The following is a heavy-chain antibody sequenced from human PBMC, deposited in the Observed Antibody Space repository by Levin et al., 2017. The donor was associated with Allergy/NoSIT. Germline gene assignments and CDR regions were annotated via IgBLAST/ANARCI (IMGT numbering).Heavy chain of an antibody. CDR3: ARHGPSGYSYGQHFDY. CDR2: IYFSGST. V-gene: IGHV4-59*08. J-gene: IGHJ4*02. D-gene: IGHD5-18*01. CDR1: RGSISSYY. Sequence: SETLSLTCTVSRGSISSYYWSWIRQPPGKRLEWIGYIYFSGSTNYNPSLKSRVTISVDTSKNQFSLRLSSVTAADTAVYYCARHGPSGYSYGQHFDYWGQGTLVIVSS.